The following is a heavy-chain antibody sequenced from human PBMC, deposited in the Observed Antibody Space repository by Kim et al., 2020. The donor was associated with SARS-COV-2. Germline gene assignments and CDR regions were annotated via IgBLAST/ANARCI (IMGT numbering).Heavy chain of an antibody. D-gene: IGHD6-13*01. J-gene: IGHJ5*02. CDR2: FDPEDGET. V-gene: IGHV1-24*01. CDR3: ATGIAAAGTRNNGVDP. CDR1: GYTLTELS. Sequence: ASVKVSCKVSGYTLTELSMHWVRQAPGKGLEWMGGFDPEDGETIYAQKFQGRVTMTEDTSTDTAYMELSSLRSEDTAVYYCATGIAAAGTRNNGVDPWGQGTLVTVSS.